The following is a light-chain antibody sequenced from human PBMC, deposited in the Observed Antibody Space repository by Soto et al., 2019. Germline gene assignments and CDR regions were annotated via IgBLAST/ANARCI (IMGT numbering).Light chain of an antibody. V-gene: IGKV3-15*01. CDR1: QSVSSN. CDR3: QQYYNWPRT. Sequence: IVMTQSPATLSVSPGERATLSCMASQSVSSNLAWYQRKPGQAPRLLIYGASTRATGIPARFGGSGSGTEFTLTISSLQYEAFAVYYCQQYYNWPRTFGQGTKVDIK. CDR2: GAS. J-gene: IGKJ1*01.